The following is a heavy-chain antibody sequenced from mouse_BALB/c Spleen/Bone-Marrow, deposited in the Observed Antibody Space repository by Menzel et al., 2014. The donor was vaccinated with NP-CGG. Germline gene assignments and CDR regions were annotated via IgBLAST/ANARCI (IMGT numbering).Heavy chain of an antibody. CDR1: GYTFTTYW. CDR3: VLITPVVSDY. CDR2: INPSTGYT. V-gene: IGHV1-7*01. D-gene: IGHD1-1*01. Sequence: GQLQQSGAELAKPGASVKMSCKASGYTFTTYWMHWVKQRPGQGLEWIGYINPSTGYTEYIQKFKDKATLTADKSSSTAYMQLNSLTSEDSSVYYCVLITPVVSDYWGQGTTLTVSS. J-gene: IGHJ2*01.